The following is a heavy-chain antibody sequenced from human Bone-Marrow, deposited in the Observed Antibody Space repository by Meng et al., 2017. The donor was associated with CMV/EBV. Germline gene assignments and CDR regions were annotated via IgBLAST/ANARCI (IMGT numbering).Heavy chain of an antibody. D-gene: IGHD3-3*01. Sequence: SETLSLTCTVSGGSVSSGSYYWSWIRQPPGKGLEWIGYIYYSGSTNYNPSLKSRVTISVDTSKNQFSLKLSSVTAAGTAVYYCARSYDFWSGYYYYWGQGTRVTVSS. V-gene: IGHV4-61*01. CDR3: ARSYDFWSGYYYY. CDR1: GGSVSSGSYY. J-gene: IGHJ4*02. CDR2: IYYSGST.